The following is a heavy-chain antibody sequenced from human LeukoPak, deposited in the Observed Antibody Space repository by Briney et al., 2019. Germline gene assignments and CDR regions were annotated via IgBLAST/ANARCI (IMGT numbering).Heavy chain of an antibody. CDR2: IYCSGST. D-gene: IGHD2-15*01. CDR3: ARYTECSGGSCYRRNYYYYMDV. CDR1: GGSISSSSYY. V-gene: IGHV4-39*07. J-gene: IGHJ6*03. Sequence: SETLSLTCTVSGGSISSSSYYWGWIRQPPGKGLEWIGSIYCSGSTNYNPSLKSRVTISVDTSKNQFSLKLSSVTAADTAVYYCARYTECSGGSCYRRNYYYYMDVWGKGTTVTISS.